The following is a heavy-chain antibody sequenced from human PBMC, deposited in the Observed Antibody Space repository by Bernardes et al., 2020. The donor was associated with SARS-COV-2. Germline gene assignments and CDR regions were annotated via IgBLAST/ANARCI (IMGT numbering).Heavy chain of an antibody. CDR1: AFTFSDYI. V-gene: IGHV3-48*02. D-gene: IGHD2-15*01. J-gene: IGHJ6*02. CDR2: ISSSGSTI. CDR3: ARDCSGASCYPEQGYVMDV. Sequence: GGSLRLSCAASAFTFSDYIMNWVRQAPGKGLEWVSYISSSGSTIYYADSVKGRFTVSRDNAKNSLYLQMNSLRDEDTAVYYCARDCSGASCYPEQGYVMDVWGQGTTVTVSS.